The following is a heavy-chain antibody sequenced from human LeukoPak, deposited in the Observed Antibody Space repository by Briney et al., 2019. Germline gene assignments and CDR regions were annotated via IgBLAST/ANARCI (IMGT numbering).Heavy chain of an antibody. J-gene: IGHJ4*02. Sequence: VASVKVSCKASGYTFTGYYMHWVRQAPGQGREWMGWINPNSGGTNYAQKFQGRVTMTRDTSISTAYMELSRLRSDDTAVYYCARGGNIVVVPATMCSDYWGQGTLVTVSS. D-gene: IGHD2-2*01. CDR1: GYTFTGYY. CDR3: ARGGNIVVVPATMCSDY. CDR2: INPNSGGT. V-gene: IGHV1-2*02.